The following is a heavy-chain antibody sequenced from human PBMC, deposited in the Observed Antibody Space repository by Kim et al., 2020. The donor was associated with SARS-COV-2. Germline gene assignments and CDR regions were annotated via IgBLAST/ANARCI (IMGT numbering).Heavy chain of an antibody. D-gene: IGHD6-6*01. CDR3: ARSIAARPGFPPGREYYYYGMDV. J-gene: IGHJ6*02. Sequence: GESLKISCKGSGYSFTSYWISWVRQMPGKGLEWMGRIDPSDSYTNYSPSFQGHVTISADKSISTAYLQWSSLKASDTAMYYCARSIAARPGFPPGREYYYYGMDVWGQGTTVTVSS. CDR2: IDPSDSYT. CDR1: GYSFTSYW. V-gene: IGHV5-10-1*01.